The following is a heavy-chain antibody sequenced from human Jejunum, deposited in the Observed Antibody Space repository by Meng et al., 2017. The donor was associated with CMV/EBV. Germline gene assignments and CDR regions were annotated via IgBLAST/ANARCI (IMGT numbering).Heavy chain of an antibody. D-gene: IGHD3/OR15-3a*01. CDR2: ISGSGGST. J-gene: IGHJ4*02. Sequence: YAMSGVRQAPGKGLEWVSGISGSGGSTYYPDSVKGRFIISRDNSKNTLYLQMNSLRAEDTAVYYCAKDPTYMIFAVGIPTYFDYWGQGTLVTVSS. CDR3: AKDPTYMIFAVGIPTYFDY. CDR1: YA. V-gene: IGHV3-23*01.